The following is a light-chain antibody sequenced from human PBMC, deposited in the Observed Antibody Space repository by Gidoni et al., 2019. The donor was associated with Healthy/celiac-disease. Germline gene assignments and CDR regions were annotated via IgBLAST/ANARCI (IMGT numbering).Light chain of an antibody. CDR1: SSDGGGYNY. CDR3: SSYTSSSTLVV. Sequence: QSALPQPDSVSGSPGQSITISCTGTSSDGGGYNYVSWYHQHPSKAPKLMIYEVSNRPSGVSNRSSGSKSGNTASLTISVRQAEDEADYYCSSYTSSSTLVVFGGGTKLTVL. V-gene: IGLV2-14*01. J-gene: IGLJ2*01. CDR2: EVS.